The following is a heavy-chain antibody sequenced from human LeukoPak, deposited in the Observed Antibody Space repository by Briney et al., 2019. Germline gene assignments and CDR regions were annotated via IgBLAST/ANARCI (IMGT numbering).Heavy chain of an antibody. D-gene: IGHD2-2*01. CDR3: AKRRYCSSISCHDFDY. CDR1: VFTFSSYA. V-gene: IGHV3-23*01. CDR2: ISAGGDTP. J-gene: IGHJ4*02. Sequence: GGSLRLSCAASVFTFSSYAMNCVRQAPGKGLEWVSAISAGGDTPYYADSAKGRFTISRDNSKNTVYLQMNSLRAGDTAVYYCAKRRYCSSISCHDFDYWGQGTLVTVSS.